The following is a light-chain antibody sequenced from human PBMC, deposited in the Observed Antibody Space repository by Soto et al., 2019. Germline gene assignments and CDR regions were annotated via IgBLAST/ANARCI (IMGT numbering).Light chain of an antibody. J-gene: IGKJ5*01. CDR3: QQPNNFPIT. V-gene: IGKV1-39*01. CDR1: QSIALS. Sequence: DIQITQSPSSLSASVGDTVTMTCRASQSIALSVNWYQQKPGKAPKLLIYVAFTLESGVPSRFSGSGYGTDFTLTISSLQPEDFAIYYCQQPNNFPITFGQGTRLEIK. CDR2: VAF.